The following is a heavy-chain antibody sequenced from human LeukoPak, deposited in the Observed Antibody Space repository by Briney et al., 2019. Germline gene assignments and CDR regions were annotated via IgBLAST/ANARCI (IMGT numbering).Heavy chain of an antibody. CDR1: GFAFSVYV. Sequence: GGSLRLSCAASGFAFSVYVMNWVRRAPGKGLEWVSAISASGGSTYYANSVKGRFTISRDNSKNTLYLQMNSLRADDTAVYYCAKVGYYYGSGSYCLDYWGQGTLVTVSS. D-gene: IGHD3-10*01. CDR3: AKVGYYYGSGSYCLDY. J-gene: IGHJ4*02. CDR2: ISASGGST. V-gene: IGHV3-23*01.